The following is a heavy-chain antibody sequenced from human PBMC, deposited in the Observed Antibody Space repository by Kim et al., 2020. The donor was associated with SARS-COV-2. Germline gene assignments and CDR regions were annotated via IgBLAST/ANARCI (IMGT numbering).Heavy chain of an antibody. Sequence: SETLSLTCAVYGGSFSGYYWSWIRQPPGKGLEWIGEINHSGSTNYNPSLKSRVTISVDTSKNQFSLKLSSVTAADTAVYYCARRASSSWYINWFDPWGQGTLVTVSS. J-gene: IGHJ5*02. CDR3: ARRASSSWYINWFDP. CDR2: INHSGST. D-gene: IGHD6-13*01. V-gene: IGHV4-34*01. CDR1: GGSFSGYY.